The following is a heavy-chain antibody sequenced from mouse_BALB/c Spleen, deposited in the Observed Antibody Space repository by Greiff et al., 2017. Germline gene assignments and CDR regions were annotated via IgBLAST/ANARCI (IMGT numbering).Heavy chain of an antibody. CDR3: ARRGGYDYAMDY. CDR1: GYAFSSSW. J-gene: IGHJ4*01. V-gene: IGHV1-82*01. Sequence: VKLMESGPELVKPGASVKISCKASGYAFSSSWMNWVKQRPGQGLEWIGRIYPGDGDTNYNGKFKGKATLTADKSSSTAYMQLSSLTSVDSAVYFCARRGGYDYAMDYWGQGTSVTVSS. D-gene: IGHD1-2*01. CDR2: IYPGDGDT.